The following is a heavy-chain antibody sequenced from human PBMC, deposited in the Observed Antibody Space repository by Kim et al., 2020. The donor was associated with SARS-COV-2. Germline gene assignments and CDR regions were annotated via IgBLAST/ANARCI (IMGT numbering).Heavy chain of an antibody. Sequence: GGSLRLSCEAFGFTFRSYWMHWVRQTPGKGLVWVSRINTDGSSTRNADSVKGQFTTSRDNAKNTLYLQMNSLRAEDTAVYYCATRALVGAAAGVDYWGQGTLVTVSS. CDR2: INTDGSST. J-gene: IGHJ4*02. CDR3: ATRALVGAAAGVDY. D-gene: IGHD1-26*01. V-gene: IGHV3-74*01. CDR1: GFTFRSYW.